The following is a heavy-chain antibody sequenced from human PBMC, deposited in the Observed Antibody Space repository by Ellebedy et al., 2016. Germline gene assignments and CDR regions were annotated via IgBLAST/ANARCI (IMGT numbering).Heavy chain of an antibody. CDR3: AKRLIRIPAAYPGDAFDI. Sequence: GGSLRLSCAASGFTFSSYAMSWVRQAPGKGLEWVSAISGSGGSTYYADSVKGRFTISRDNSKNTLYLQMNSLRAEDTAVYSCAKRLIRIPAAYPGDAFDIWGQGTMVTVSS. D-gene: IGHD2-2*01. V-gene: IGHV3-23*01. J-gene: IGHJ3*02. CDR1: GFTFSSYA. CDR2: ISGSGGST.